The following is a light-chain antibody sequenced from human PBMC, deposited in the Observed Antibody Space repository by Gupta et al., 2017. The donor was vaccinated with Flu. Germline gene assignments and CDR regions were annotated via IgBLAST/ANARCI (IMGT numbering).Light chain of an antibody. CDR1: QSVSTK. CDR3: QQYYYWPPLT. CDR2: DAS. J-gene: IGKJ4*01. Sequence: LSLSPGERVILSCRASQSVSTKVAWYQQKPGQAPRLLIYDASTSDTGIPARFTGSGYGTEFTLLISSRQSEDFALYYCQQYYYWPPLTFGGGTKVDVK. V-gene: IGKV3-15*01.